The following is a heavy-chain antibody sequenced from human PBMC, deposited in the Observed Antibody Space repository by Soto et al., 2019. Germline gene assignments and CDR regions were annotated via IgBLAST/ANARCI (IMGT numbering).Heavy chain of an antibody. J-gene: IGHJ5*02. V-gene: IGHV1-18*01. Sequence: SVQVSCKTSGYIFTSYGISWVRQAPGQGLEWMGWITAYNGNTNTAQKVQDRVIMTTDTPTTTAYMELRSLTADDTAVYNCARGEVGSTSGWFDPWGQGTLVIVSS. CDR1: GYIFTSYG. CDR3: ARGEVGSTSGWFDP. D-gene: IGHD1-26*01. CDR2: ITAYNGNT.